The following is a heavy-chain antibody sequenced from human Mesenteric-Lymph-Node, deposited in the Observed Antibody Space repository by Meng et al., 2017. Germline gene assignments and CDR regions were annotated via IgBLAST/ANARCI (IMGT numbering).Heavy chain of an antibody. CDR3: ARAYDSDY. CDR2: ISTYNGNT. Sequence: QVQLVQSGSELKKPGASVKVSCKASGYTFTSYAMNWVRQAPGQGLEWMGWISTYNGNTNYAQKFQGRVTMTTDTSTTTAYMELRSLRSDDTAVYYCARAYDSDYWGQGTLVTVSS. D-gene: IGHD4-17*01. CDR1: GYTFTSYA. V-gene: IGHV1-18*01. J-gene: IGHJ4*02.